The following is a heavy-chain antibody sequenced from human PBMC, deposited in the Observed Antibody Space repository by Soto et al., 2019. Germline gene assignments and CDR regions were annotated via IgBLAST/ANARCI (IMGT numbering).Heavy chain of an antibody. CDR3: AHTSYSNYGVGYYYYMDV. D-gene: IGHD4-4*01. J-gene: IGHJ6*03. CDR1: GFSPSTSGGG. CDR2: IYWDDDK. Sequence: EAGPTLVKPTQNPTLTCPLSGFSPSTSGGGVGWVRPPPGKALEWLALIYWDDDKRYSPSLKSRLTITKDTSKNQVVLTMTNMDPVDTATYYCAHTSYSNYGVGYYYYMDVWGKGTTVTVSS. V-gene: IGHV2-5*02.